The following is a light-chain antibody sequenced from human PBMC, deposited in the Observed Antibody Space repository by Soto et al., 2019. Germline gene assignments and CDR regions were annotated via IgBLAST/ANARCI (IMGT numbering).Light chain of an antibody. CDR3: QQSSSTPNT. Sequence: DIQMTQSPSSLSASVGDRVTITCRASQSISSYLNWYQQKPGKAPKLLIYAASSLQSGVPSRFSGSGSGTDFTLTISSLQPEDFATYYYQQSSSTPNTFGQGTKLEIK. V-gene: IGKV1-39*01. CDR2: AAS. J-gene: IGKJ2*01. CDR1: QSISSY.